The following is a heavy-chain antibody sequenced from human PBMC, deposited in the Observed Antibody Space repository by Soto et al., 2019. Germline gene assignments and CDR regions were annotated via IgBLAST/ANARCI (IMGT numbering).Heavy chain of an antibody. D-gene: IGHD1-1*01. CDR2: MNPNTGNS. J-gene: IGHJ4*02. V-gene: IGHV1-8*01. CDR1: GYPFTSYD. CDR3: ARRAETNGWNGFGDDKYYFDF. Sequence: GSVKVCSKASGYPFTSYDIYLVRQATGHGLEWMGWMNPNTGNSAYAQKFQGRVTVTSDTSINTVHMELSSLRSEDTAVYYCARRAETNGWNGFGDDKYYFDFWGQGTLVTVSS.